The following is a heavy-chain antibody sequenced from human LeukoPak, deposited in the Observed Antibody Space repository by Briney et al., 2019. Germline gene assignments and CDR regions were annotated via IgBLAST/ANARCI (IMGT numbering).Heavy chain of an antibody. CDR2: ISGSGGST. D-gene: IGHD1-26*01. Sequence: GGSLRLSCAASGFTFSTYAMNWVRQAPGKGLEWVSGISGSGGSTYYADSVKGRFTISRDNSKNTLYLQMNSLRAEDTAVYYCAKESGSLYYFDYWGQGTLVTVSS. CDR1: GFTFSTYA. J-gene: IGHJ4*02. V-gene: IGHV3-23*01. CDR3: AKESGSLYYFDY.